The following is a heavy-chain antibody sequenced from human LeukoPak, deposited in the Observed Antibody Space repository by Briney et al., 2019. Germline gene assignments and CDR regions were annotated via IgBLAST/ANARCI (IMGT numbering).Heavy chain of an antibody. V-gene: IGHV3-30*18. CDR1: GFTFSSYG. J-gene: IGHJ4*02. Sequence: GGSLRLSCAASGFTFSSYGMHWVRQAPGKGLEWVAVISYDGSNKYYADSVKGRFTISRDNSKNTLYLQMNSLRAEDTAVYYCANSDGPYWGQGTLVTVS. CDR3: ANSDGPY. D-gene: IGHD3-10*01. CDR2: ISYDGSNK.